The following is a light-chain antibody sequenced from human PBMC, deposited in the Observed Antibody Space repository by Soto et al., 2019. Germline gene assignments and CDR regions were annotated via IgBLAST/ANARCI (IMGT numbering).Light chain of an antibody. CDR1: QSVSSSY. J-gene: IGKJ1*01. Sequence: EIGLTQSPGTLYLSPGERTTLSCRASQSVSSSYLAWYQQKPGQAPRLVIYGASSRATGIPDRFSGSVSGTDFTLTISSLEPEDFAVYYCQQYDRSPWTFGLRVKVDIK. CDR2: GAS. V-gene: IGKV3-20*01. CDR3: QQYDRSPWT.